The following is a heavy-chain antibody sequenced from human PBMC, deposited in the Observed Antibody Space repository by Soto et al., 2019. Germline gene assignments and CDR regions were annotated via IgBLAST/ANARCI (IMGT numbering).Heavy chain of an antibody. CDR3: AKARGSSTPAPGSY. J-gene: IGHJ1*01. CDR1: GFTFSSYA. Sequence: GGSLRLSYAASGFTFSSYAMSWVRRAPGKGLEWVSVISGSGGDTYYADSVKGRFTISRDNSKNTLSLQMNSLRAEDTAVYYYAKARGSSTPAPGSYWGQGTLVTVSS. V-gene: IGHV3-23*01. CDR2: ISGSGGDT. D-gene: IGHD2-2*01.